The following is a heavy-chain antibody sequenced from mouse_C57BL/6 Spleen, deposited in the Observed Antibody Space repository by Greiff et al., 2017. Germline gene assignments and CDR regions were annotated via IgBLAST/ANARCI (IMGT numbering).Heavy chain of an antibody. CDR1: GFTFSDYY. Sequence: EVMLVESEGGLVQPGSSMKLSCTASGFTFSDYYMAWVRQVPEKGLEWVANINDDGSSTYYLDSLKSRFSISRDNAKNIRYLQMSSLKSEDTATYDCARGRGWGHWYFDVWGTGTTVTVSS. CDR3: ARGRGWGHWYFDV. D-gene: IGHD3-3*01. J-gene: IGHJ1*03. V-gene: IGHV5-16*01. CDR2: INDDGSST.